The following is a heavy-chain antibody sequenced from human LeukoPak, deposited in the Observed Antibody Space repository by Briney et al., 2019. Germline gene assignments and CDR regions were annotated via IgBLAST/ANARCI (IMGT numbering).Heavy chain of an antibody. V-gene: IGHV4-59*01. CDR2: IFSSGST. J-gene: IGHJ3*02. Sequence: SETLSLTCTGSGGSISSYYWSWIRQPPGKGLEWIGYIFSSGSTNYNPSLKSRVTISVDTSKNQFSLKLRSVTAADSAVYYCARIRVYGGKSPRAFDIWGQGTVVTVSS. D-gene: IGHD4-23*01. CDR3: ARIRVYGGKSPRAFDI. CDR1: GGSISSYY.